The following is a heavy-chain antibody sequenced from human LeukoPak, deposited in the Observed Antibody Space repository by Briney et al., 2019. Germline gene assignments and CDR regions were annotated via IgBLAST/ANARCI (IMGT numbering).Heavy chain of an antibody. J-gene: IGHJ4*02. D-gene: IGHD3-10*01. CDR1: GYTFTSYG. CDR2: ISAYNGNT. V-gene: IGHV1-18*01. Sequence: GASVKVSCKASGYTFTSYGISWVRQAPGQGLEWMGWISAYNGNTNYAQKLQGRVTMTTDTSTSTAYMELRSLRSDDTAVYYCARELSGGLGGSGSYYNFDYWGQGTLVTVSS. CDR3: ARELSGGLGGSGSYYNFDY.